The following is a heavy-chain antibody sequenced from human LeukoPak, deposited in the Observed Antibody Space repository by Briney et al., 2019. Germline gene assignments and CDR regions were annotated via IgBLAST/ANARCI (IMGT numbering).Heavy chain of an antibody. D-gene: IGHD1-26*01. CDR3: ARLWEEAVAGLSTPRLAFDI. CDR2: IYYSGST. V-gene: IGHV4-39*01. J-gene: IGHJ3*02. CDR1: GGSISIRSHY. Sequence: KSSHTLSLICTVSGGSISIRSHYWGWMRQPPPNPLESIGSIYYSGSTYYNPSLKSRVTISVDTSKNQFSLKLSSVTAADTAVYYCARLWEEAVAGLSTPRLAFDIWGQGTMVTVSS.